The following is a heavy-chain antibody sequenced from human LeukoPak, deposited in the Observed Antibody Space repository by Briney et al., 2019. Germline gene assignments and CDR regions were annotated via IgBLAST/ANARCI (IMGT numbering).Heavy chain of an antibody. D-gene: IGHD3-16*02. CDR3: ARERDDYVWGSYRYWFDP. J-gene: IGHJ5*02. CDR1: GGSISSGSYY. V-gene: IGHV4-61*02. Sequence: PSETLSLTCTVSGGSISSGSYYWSWIRQPAGKGLEWIGRIYTSGSTNYNPSLKSRVTISVDTSKNQFSLKLSSVTAADTAVYYCARERDDYVWGSYRYWFDPWGQGTLVTVSS. CDR2: IYTSGST.